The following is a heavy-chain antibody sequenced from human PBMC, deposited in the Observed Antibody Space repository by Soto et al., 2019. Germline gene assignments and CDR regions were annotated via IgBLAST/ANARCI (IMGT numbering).Heavy chain of an antibody. V-gene: IGHV3-30-3*01. J-gene: IGHJ4*02. CDR2: IPYDGSYK. D-gene: IGHD5-12*01. CDR3: ARDFPGSGFLDY. CDR1: GFIFSSYS. Sequence: PGGSLRLSCAASGFIFSSYSMHWVRQAPGKGLEWVAVIPYDGSYKYYADSVKDRLTISRDNSKNTLYLQMNSLRVDDTAVYYCARDFPGSGFLDYWGQGILVTVSS.